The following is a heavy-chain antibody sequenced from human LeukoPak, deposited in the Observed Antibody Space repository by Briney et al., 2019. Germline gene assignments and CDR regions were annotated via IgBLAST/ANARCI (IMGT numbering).Heavy chain of an antibody. CDR1: GFTFGFNA. V-gene: IGHV3-23*01. CDR3: VRDRGSGWYYMDL. CDR2: INSNGGTA. D-gene: IGHD6-19*01. Sequence: GGSLRLSCAASGFTFGFNAMSWVRQAQGKGLEWVSVINSNGGTAHYAGSVRGRFTISRDNSKNIVSLQMNSLRADDTAIYFCVRDRGSGWYYMDLWGQGTLVTVSS. J-gene: IGHJ4*02.